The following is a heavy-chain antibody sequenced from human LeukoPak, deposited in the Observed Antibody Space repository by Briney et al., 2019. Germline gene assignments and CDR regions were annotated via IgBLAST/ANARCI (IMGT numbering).Heavy chain of an antibody. CDR2: ISSSGSTI. Sequence: GGSLRLSCAASGFTFSSYEMNWVRQAPGKGLEWVSYISSSGSTIYYADSVKGRFTISRDNSKNTLYLQMSSLRAEDTAVYYCARVPGFYYYYGMDVWGQGTTVTVSS. CDR3: ARVPGFYYYYGMDV. V-gene: IGHV3-48*03. J-gene: IGHJ6*02. CDR1: GFTFSSYE.